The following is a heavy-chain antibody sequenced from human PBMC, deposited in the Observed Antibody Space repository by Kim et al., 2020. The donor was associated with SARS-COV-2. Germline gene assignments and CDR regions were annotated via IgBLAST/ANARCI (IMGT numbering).Heavy chain of an antibody. CDR2: IKTDGSAQ. Sequence: GGSLRLSCAASGFTFSTHWMNWIRQAPGKGLEWVANIKTDGSAQYYVDSVKGRFTISRDNAKNSLYLQMNSLRADDTAVYYCGSDMDVWGQGTTATVSS. CDR1: GFTFSTHW. CDR3: GSDMDV. J-gene: IGHJ6*02. V-gene: IGHV3-7*01.